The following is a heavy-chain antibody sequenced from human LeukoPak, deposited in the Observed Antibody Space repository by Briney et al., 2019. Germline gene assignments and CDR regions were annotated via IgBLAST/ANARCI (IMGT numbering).Heavy chain of an antibody. CDR1: GFTFSNYA. D-gene: IGHD2-2*01. J-gene: IGHJ4*02. Sequence: SGGSLRLSCAASGFTFSNYAMTWVRQAPGKGLEWVSSISSSSSYIYYADSVKGRFTISRDNAKNSLYLQMNSLRAEDTAVYYCARDYLVVVPAAQGWYFDYWGQGTLVTVSS. CDR3: ARDYLVVVPAAQGWYFDY. CDR2: ISSSSSYI. V-gene: IGHV3-21*01.